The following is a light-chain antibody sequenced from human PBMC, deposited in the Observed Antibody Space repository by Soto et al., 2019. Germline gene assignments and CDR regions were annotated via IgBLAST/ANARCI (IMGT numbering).Light chain of an antibody. Sequence: EIVMTQSPVTLSVSPGERATLSCRASQSVRSNLAWYQQKPGQAPSLLNYGAFTRAPGIPTRFSGTGSGTEFTLTIRSLQSEDFALYYCQQYNDWPLTFGQGTKVDIK. J-gene: IGKJ1*01. V-gene: IGKV3-15*01. CDR2: GAF. CDR1: QSVRSN. CDR3: QQYNDWPLT.